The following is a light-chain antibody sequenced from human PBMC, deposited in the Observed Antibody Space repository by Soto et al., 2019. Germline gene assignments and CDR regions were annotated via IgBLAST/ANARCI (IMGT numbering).Light chain of an antibody. V-gene: IGLV1-40*01. J-gene: IGLJ3*02. Sequence: QSVLTQPPSVSGAPGQRVTISCTGSRSNIGAGYDVHWYQKLPGTAPKLLIYGNSHRPSGVPDRFSGSKSGTSASLAITGLQAEDEADYYCQSYDSSLSGSVFGGGTKLTVL. CDR2: GNS. CDR3: QSYDSSLSGSV. CDR1: RSNIGAGYD.